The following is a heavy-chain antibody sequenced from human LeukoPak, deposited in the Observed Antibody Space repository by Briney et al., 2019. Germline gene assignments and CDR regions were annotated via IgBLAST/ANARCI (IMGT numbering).Heavy chain of an antibody. Sequence: GGSLRPSCAASGFTFSTYAMSWVRQPPGKGREWVSAISGSGGSTYYADSVKGRFTISRDNSKNTLYLQMNSLRAEDTAVYYCAKESGRGHYYGSGSQIDYWGQGTLVTVSS. V-gene: IGHV3-23*01. CDR2: ISGSGGST. D-gene: IGHD3-10*01. CDR3: AKESGRGHYYGSGSQIDY. J-gene: IGHJ4*02. CDR1: GFTFSTYA.